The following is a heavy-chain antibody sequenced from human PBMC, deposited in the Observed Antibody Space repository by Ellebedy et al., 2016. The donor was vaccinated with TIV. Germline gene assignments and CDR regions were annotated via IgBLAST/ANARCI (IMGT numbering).Heavy chain of an antibody. CDR1: GFTFSSYS. Sequence: GGSLRLSCAASGFTFSSYSMNWVRQAPGKGLEWVSSISSSSYIYYADSVKGRFTISRDNAKNSLYLQMNSLRAEDTAVYYCALEGSSPPWRTTLDYWGQGTLVTVSS. V-gene: IGHV3-21*01. D-gene: IGHD4-11*01. CDR2: ISSSSYI. CDR3: ALEGSSPPWRTTLDY. J-gene: IGHJ4*02.